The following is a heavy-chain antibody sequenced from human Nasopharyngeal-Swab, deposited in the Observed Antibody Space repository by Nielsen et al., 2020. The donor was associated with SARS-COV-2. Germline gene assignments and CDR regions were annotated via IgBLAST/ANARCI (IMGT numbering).Heavy chain of an antibody. V-gene: IGHV4-61*02. D-gene: IGHD3-10*01. CDR3: ARGITTLYYYYYMDV. J-gene: IGHJ6*03. Sequence: WIRQPPGKGLEWIGRIYTSGSTNYNPSLKSRVTISVDTSKNQFSLKLGSVTAADTAVYYCARGITTLYYYYYMDVWGKGTTVTVSS. CDR2: IYTSGST.